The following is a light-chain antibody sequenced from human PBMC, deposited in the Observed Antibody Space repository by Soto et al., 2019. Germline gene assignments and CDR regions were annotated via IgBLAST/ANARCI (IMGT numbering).Light chain of an antibody. CDR3: QQYYSTPADT. CDR2: WVS. J-gene: IGKJ2*01. V-gene: IGKV4-1*01. Sequence: DIVMTQSPDSLAVSLGERATINCKSSQSVLYSSNNKNYLTWYRQKPGQPPKLITYWVSIRESGVPDRISGSGSGTDFTLTIDSPQAEDVAGYYCQQYYSTPADTFGQGTKMEIK. CDR1: QSVLYSSNNKNY.